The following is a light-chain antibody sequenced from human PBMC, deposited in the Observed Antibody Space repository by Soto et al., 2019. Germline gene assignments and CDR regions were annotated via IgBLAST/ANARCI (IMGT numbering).Light chain of an antibody. CDR3: QQRNVWPPVT. CDR2: GAF. J-gene: IGKJ5*01. CDR1: PSVTNF. V-gene: IGKV3-11*01. Sequence: EIVLTLSPATLSLSPCERANLSFSASPSVTNFLAWYQQKPGQAPRLLIYGAFNRATGIPARFSGSGSGTDFTLTISSLEPEDSAVYYCQQRNVWPPVTFGQGTRLEI.